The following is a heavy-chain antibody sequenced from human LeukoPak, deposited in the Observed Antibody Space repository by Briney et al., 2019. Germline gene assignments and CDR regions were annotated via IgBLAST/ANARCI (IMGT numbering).Heavy chain of an antibody. CDR2: ISWNSGSI. Sequence: PGGSLRLSCAASGFTFDDYAMHWVRQAPGKGLEWVSGISWNSGSIGYADSVKGRFTISRDNAKNSLYLQMNSLRAEDTALYYCAKGVNYGDYWGGAFDIWGQGTMVTVSS. CDR1: GFTFDDYA. CDR3: AKGVNYGDYWGGAFDI. V-gene: IGHV3-9*01. D-gene: IGHD4-17*01. J-gene: IGHJ3*02.